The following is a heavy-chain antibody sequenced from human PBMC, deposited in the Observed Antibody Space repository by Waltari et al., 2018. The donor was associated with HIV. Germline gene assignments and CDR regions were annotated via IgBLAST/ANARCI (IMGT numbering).Heavy chain of an antibody. D-gene: IGHD3-22*01. CDR1: GFTFSSYG. CDR3: ARVKGMIVVPPRAGLLDY. J-gene: IGHJ4*02. CDR2: IWYDGSNK. V-gene: IGHV3-33*01. Sequence: QVQLVGAGGGVVKPGRSLRLAFAASGFTFSSYGMHWVRQAPAKGLEWVGVIWYDGSNKYYADSVKGRFTISRDNSKNTLYLQMNSLRAEDTAVYYCARVKGMIVVPPRAGLLDYWGQGTLVTVSS.